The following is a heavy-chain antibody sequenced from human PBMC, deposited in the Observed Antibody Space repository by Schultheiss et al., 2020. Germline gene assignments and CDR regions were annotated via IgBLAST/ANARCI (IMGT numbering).Heavy chain of an antibody. Sequence: SETLSLTCAVYGGSFSGYYWSWLRQPPGKGLEWIGYIYYSGSTNYNPSLKSRVTISVDTSTNQFSLRLSSVTAADTAVYYCARFNGRPERTDWYFDLWGRGTLVTVSS. V-gene: IGHV4-34*11. J-gene: IGHJ2*01. CDR1: GGSFSGYY. CDR2: IYYSGST. D-gene: IGHD1-1*01. CDR3: ARFNGRPERTDWYFDL.